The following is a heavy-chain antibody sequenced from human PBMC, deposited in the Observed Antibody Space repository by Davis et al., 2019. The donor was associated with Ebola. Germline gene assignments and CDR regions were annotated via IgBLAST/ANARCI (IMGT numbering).Heavy chain of an antibody. Sequence: GESLKISCAASGFTLSSYAMHWVRQAPGKGLEWVAVISYDGSNKYYADSVKGRFTISRDNSKNTLYLQMNSLRAEDTAVYYCARTSGYSSGWLDYWGQGTLVTVSS. J-gene: IGHJ4*02. CDR3: ARTSGYSSGWLDY. CDR1: GFTLSSYA. V-gene: IGHV3-30-3*01. D-gene: IGHD6-19*01. CDR2: ISYDGSNK.